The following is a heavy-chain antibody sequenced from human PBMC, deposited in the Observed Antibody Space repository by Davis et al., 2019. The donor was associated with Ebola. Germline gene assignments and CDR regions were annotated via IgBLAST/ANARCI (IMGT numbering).Heavy chain of an antibody. V-gene: IGHV4-59*12. D-gene: IGHD5-12*01. CDR3: ARVGMVATIRNWFDP. CDR2: IYYSGST. CDR1: GGSISSYY. J-gene: IGHJ5*02. Sequence: SETLSLTCTVSGGSISSYYWSWIRQPPGKGLEWIGYIYYSGSTNYNPSLKSRVTISVDTSKNQFSLKLSSVTAADTAVYYCARVGMVATIRNWFDPWGQGTLVTVSS.